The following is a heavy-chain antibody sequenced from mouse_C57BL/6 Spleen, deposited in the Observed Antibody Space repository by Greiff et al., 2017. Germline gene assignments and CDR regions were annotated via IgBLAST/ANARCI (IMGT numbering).Heavy chain of an antibody. V-gene: IGHV1-80*01. J-gene: IGHJ2*01. Sequence: VQLQQSGAELVKPGASVKISCKASGYAFSSYWMNWVKQRPGKGLEWIGQIYPGDGDTNYNGKFKGKATLTADKSSSTAYMQLSSLTSEDSAVYFCEREATVVPFDYWGQGTTLTVSS. CDR3: EREATVVPFDY. D-gene: IGHD1-1*01. CDR1: GYAFSSYW. CDR2: IYPGDGDT.